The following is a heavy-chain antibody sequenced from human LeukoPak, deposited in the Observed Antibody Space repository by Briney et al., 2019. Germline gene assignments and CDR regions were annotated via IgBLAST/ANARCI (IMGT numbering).Heavy chain of an antibody. V-gene: IGHV4-39*07. CDR2: IFYSGST. J-gene: IGHJ3*02. D-gene: IGHD6-13*01. Sequence: SETLSLTCTVSGGSISTSSYYWGWVRQPPGKGLEWIGNIFYSGSTYYSPSLKSRVTISLDTSRNQFSLKLNSVTAVDTAVYYCARKPGYSSSWDDAFDIWGQGTMVTVSS. CDR3: ARKPGYSSSWDDAFDI. CDR1: GGSISTSSYY.